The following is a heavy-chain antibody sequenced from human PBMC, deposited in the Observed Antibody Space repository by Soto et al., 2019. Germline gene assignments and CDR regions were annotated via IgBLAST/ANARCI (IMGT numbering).Heavy chain of an antibody. J-gene: IGHJ6*02. CDR3: ARQYYYGSGSWSYYYYYGMDV. CDR1: GGTFSSYA. CDR2: IIPIFGTA. D-gene: IGHD3-10*01. V-gene: IGHV1-69*13. Sequence: SVKVSCKASGGTFSSYAISWVRQAPGQGLEWMGGIIPIFGTANYAQKFQGRVTITADESTSTAYMELSSLRSEDTAVYYCARQYYYGSGSWSYYYYYGMDVWGQGTTVTVSS.